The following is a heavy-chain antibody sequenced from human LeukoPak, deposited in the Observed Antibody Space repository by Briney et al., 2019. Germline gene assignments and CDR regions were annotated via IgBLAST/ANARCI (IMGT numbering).Heavy chain of an antibody. D-gene: IGHD2-21*02. CDR1: GYTFTGYY. V-gene: IGHV1-2*02. J-gene: IGHJ4*02. CDR2: INPNSGGT. Sequence: ASVKVSCKASGYTFTGYYMHWVRQAPGQGLEWMGWINPNSGGTNYAQKFQGRVTMTRDTSISTAYMELRSLRSDDTAVYYCARDWPDCGGDCSDYWGQGTLVTVSS. CDR3: ARDWPDCGGDCSDY.